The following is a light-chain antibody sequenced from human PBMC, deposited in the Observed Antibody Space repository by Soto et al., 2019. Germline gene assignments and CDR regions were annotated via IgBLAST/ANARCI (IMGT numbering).Light chain of an antibody. J-gene: IGKJ1*01. CDR3: QQYRRSPRT. V-gene: IGKV3-20*01. CDR1: QSVSSNY. CDR2: TAF. Sequence: EIVLTQSPVTRAFSPGEGAALSCSAGQSVSSNYVAWYQQKPGQAPRLLIHTAFKRATGIPDRFSGSGSGADFTLTISRLETADFGVYYCQQYRRSPRTFGQGTKVDIK.